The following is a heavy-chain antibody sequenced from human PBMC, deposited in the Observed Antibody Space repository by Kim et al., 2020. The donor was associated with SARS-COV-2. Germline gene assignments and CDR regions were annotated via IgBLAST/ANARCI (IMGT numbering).Heavy chain of an antibody. J-gene: IGHJ4*02. D-gene: IGHD2-15*01. CDR3: AKERRKYCSGGSCHLEY. CDR2: IWYDGSNK. V-gene: IGHV3-33*06. CDR1: RFTFSSYG. Sequence: GGSLRLSCAASRFTFSSYGLHWVRQAPGKGLEWVAVIWYDGSNKYHADSVKGRFTISRDNSKNTLYLQMNNLRAVDTAVYYCAKERRKYCSGGSCHLEYWGQGTLVTVSS.